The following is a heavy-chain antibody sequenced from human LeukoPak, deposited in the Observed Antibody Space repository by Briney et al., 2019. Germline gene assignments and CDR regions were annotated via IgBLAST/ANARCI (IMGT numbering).Heavy chain of an antibody. V-gene: IGHV3-21*01. J-gene: IGHJ5*02. CDR3: ARGGGGGHVLWFGRGDWFDP. D-gene: IGHD3-10*01. CDR2: ISSSSCYI. CDR1: GFTFSSYS. Sequence: GGSLRLSCAASGFTFSSYSMNWVRQAPGKGLEWVSSISSSSCYIYYADSVKGRFTISRDNAKNSLYLQMNSLRAEDTAVYYCARGGGGGHVLWFGRGDWFDPWGQGTLVTVSS.